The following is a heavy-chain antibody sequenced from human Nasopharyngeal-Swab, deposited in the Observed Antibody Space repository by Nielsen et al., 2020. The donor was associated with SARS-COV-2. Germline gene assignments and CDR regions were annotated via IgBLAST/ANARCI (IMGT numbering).Heavy chain of an antibody. V-gene: IGHV3-30*18. J-gene: IGHJ4*02. D-gene: IGHD6-13*01. Sequence: GESLKIPCAASGFTFSSYGMHRVRQAPGKGLEWVAVISYDGSNKYYADSVKGRFTISRDNSKNTLYLQMNSLRAEDTAVYYCAKAAAAGTWGQGTLVTVSS. CDR1: GFTFSSYG. CDR2: ISYDGSNK. CDR3: AKAAAAGT.